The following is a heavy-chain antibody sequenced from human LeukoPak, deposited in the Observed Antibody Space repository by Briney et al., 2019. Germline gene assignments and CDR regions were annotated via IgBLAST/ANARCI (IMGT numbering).Heavy chain of an antibody. CDR2: ISDDGTTT. D-gene: IGHD6-19*01. J-gene: IGHJ3*02. Sequence: PGGSLRLPCEASGFTFSYYGIHWVRQAPDKGLEWVAVISDDGTTTFYADSVKGRITISRDNSKNTLYLQMNSLRADDTAVYYCAKEQDSGWFGGFDIWGQGTMVTVSS. CDR1: GFTFSYYG. V-gene: IGHV3-30*18. CDR3: AKEQDSGWFGGFDI.